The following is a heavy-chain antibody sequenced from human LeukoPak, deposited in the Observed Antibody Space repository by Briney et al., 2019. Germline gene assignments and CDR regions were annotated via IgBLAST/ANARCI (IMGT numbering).Heavy chain of an antibody. Sequence: GGSLRLSCAASGFTFYDYGRSWVRQGPGKGLEWGSGINCNGGSTGYADSGKGRFTISRDNANNYLYLQMNSLRADTTAVYYCASRMILAYAMDVWGQGTTVTVSS. V-gene: IGHV3-20*04. CDR3: ASRMILAYAMDV. J-gene: IGHJ6*02. CDR1: GFTFYDYG. CDR2: INCNGGST. D-gene: IGHD1-14*01.